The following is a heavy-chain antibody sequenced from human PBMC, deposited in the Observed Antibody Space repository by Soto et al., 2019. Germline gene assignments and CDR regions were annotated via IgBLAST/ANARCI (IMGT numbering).Heavy chain of an antibody. CDR1: GGTFSSYA. Sequence: SVKVSCKASGGTFSSYAISWVRQAPGQGLEWMGGIIPIFGTANYAQKFQGRVTITADKSTSTAYMELSSLRSEDTAVYYCARDDVDTAPAGWFDPWGQGTLVTVSS. CDR3: ARDDVDTAPAGWFDP. J-gene: IGHJ5*02. V-gene: IGHV1-69*06. CDR2: IIPIFGTA. D-gene: IGHD5-18*01.